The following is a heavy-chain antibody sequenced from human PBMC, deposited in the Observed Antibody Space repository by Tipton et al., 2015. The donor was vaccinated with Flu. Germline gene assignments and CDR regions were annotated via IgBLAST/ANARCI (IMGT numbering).Heavy chain of an antibody. CDR1: GFTFSSYA. CDR2: ISGSGGST. J-gene: IGHJ4*02. Sequence: AVSGFTFSSYAMSWVRQAPGKGLEWVSAISGSGGSTYYADSVKGRFTISRDNSKNTLYLQMNSLRAEDTAVYYCAKDGTIFGVVIDYWGQGTLVTVSS. CDR3: AKDGTIFGVVIDY. V-gene: IGHV3-23*01. D-gene: IGHD3-3*01.